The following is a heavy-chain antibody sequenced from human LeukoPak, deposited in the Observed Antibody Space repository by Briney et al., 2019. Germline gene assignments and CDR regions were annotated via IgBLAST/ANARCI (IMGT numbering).Heavy chain of an antibody. D-gene: IGHD3-22*01. V-gene: IGHV4-61*08. CDR2: IYYSGST. Sequence: SETLSLTCTVSGGSISSGGYYWSWIRQLPGKGLEWIGYIYYSGSTNYNPSLKSRVTISVDTSKNQFSLKLSSVTAADTAVYYCARGTDTRGYLWGQGTLVTVSS. CDR3: ARGTDTRGYL. CDR1: GGSISSGGYY. J-gene: IGHJ4*02.